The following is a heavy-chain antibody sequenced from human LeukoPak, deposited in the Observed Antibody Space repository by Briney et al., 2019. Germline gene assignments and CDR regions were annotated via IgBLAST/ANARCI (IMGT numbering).Heavy chain of an antibody. CDR3: ASLGTYSGYAGSDY. CDR1: GFTFSSYE. V-gene: IGHV3-48*03. Sequence: GGSLRLSCAASGFTFSSYEMNWVRQAPGKGLEWVSYISGSGNTKYYADSVRGRFTISRDNAKNSLYLQMNSLRAEDTAVYYCASLGTYSGYAGSDYWGQGTLVTVSS. D-gene: IGHD5-12*01. J-gene: IGHJ4*02. CDR2: ISGSGNTK.